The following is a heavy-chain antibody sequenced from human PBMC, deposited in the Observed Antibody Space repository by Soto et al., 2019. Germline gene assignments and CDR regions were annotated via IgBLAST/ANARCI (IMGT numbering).Heavy chain of an antibody. V-gene: IGHV4-39*01. CDR2: IYYSGSA. D-gene: IGHD3-22*01. J-gene: IGHJ4*02. CDR1: GGSISSSSYY. Sequence: SETLSLTCTVSGGSISSSSYYWGWIRQPPGKGLEWIGSIYYSGSAYYNPSLKSRVTISVDTSKNQFSLKLSSVTAADTAVYYCARHSTVNYYDRYTFDYWGQGTLVTVSS. CDR3: ARHSTVNYYDRYTFDY.